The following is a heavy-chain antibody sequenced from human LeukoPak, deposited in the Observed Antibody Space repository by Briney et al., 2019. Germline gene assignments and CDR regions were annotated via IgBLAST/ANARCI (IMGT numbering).Heavy chain of an antibody. V-gene: IGHV4-59*01. CDR2: IYYSGST. CDR3: ARDSPTMDDAFDI. Sequence: SETLSLTCTVSGGSISSYYWSWIRQPPGKGLEWIGYIYYSGSTNYNPSLKSRVTISVDTSKNQFSLKVSSVTAADTAVYYCARDSPTMDDAFDIWGQGTMVTVSS. D-gene: IGHD3-10*01. J-gene: IGHJ3*02. CDR1: GGSISSYY.